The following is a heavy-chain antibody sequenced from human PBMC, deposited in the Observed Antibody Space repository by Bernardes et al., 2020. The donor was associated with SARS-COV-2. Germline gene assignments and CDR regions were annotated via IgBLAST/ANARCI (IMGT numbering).Heavy chain of an antibody. CDR3: AKCVVGYYAVDV. CDR1: GFTFSSYA. V-gene: IGHV3-23*01. D-gene: IGHD2-15*01. CDR2: ISGSGGST. Sequence: GGSLRLSCAPSGFTFSSYAMSWVRQAPGKGLEWVSGISGSGGSTYYADSVKGRFTISRDNSKNTLFLQMNSLRAEDTAVYYCAKCVVGYYAVDVWGQGTTVTVSS. J-gene: IGHJ6*02.